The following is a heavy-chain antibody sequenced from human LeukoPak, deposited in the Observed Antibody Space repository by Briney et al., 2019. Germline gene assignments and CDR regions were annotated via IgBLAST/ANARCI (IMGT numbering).Heavy chain of an antibody. Sequence: GGSLRLSCAASGFTFSSYSMNWVRQTPGKGLEWVGRIKSKTDGGTTDYAAPVKGRFTISRDDSKNTLYLQMNSLKTEDTAVYYCTSITIFGVVPFDYWGQGTLVTVSS. CDR2: IKSKTDGGTT. D-gene: IGHD3-3*01. CDR1: GFTFSSYS. CDR3: TSITIFGVVPFDY. J-gene: IGHJ4*02. V-gene: IGHV3-15*01.